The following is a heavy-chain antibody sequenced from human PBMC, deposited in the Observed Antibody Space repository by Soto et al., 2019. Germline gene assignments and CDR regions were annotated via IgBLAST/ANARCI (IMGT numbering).Heavy chain of an antibody. J-gene: IGHJ2*01. D-gene: IGHD5-12*01. Sequence: QVQLVESGGGVVQPGRSLRLSCAASGFTFSSYAMHWVRQAPGKGLEWVAVISYDGSNKYYADSVKGRFTISRDNSKKTLYLQMNRLRAEDTAVYYCARDGKVATTYWYFALWGRGTLVTVSS. CDR1: GFTFSSYA. V-gene: IGHV3-30-3*01. CDR3: ARDGKVATTYWYFAL. CDR2: ISYDGSNK.